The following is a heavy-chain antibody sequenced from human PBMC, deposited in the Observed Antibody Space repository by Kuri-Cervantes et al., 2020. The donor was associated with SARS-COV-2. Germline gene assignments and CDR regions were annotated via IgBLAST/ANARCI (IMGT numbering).Heavy chain of an antibody. CDR1: GFTVSGDC. D-gene: IGHD3-3*01. J-gene: IGHJ6*02. CDR3: AKGLYYDFWSGYLSYYGMDV. CDR2: IYSGGKT. Sequence: GGSLRLSCAASGFTVSGDCMTWVRQVPGKGLEWVSTIYSGGKTYYADSVRGRFTVSRDDPKNTLYLQMNSLRAEDTAVYYCAKGLYYDFWSGYLSYYGMDVWGQGTTVTVSS. V-gene: IGHV3-66*01.